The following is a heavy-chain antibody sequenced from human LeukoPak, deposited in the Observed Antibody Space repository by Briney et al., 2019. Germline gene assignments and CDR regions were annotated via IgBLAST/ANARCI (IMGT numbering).Heavy chain of an antibody. CDR3: AKDGEYYYDSSGYYGGDAFDI. J-gene: IGHJ3*02. Sequence: PGGSLRLSCAASGFTFEDYGMSWVRQAPGKGLEWVSGINWNGGSTGYADSVKGRFTISRDNAKNSLYLQMNSLRAEDTAVYYCAKDGEYYYDSSGYYGGDAFDIWGQGTMVTVSS. CDR1: GFTFEDYG. D-gene: IGHD3-22*01. V-gene: IGHV3-20*04. CDR2: INWNGGST.